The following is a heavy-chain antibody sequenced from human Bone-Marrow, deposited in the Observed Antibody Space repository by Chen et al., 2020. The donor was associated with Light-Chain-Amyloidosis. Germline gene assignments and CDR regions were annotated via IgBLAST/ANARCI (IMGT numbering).Heavy chain of an antibody. Sequence: EVQLVESGGGLVQPGRSLRLSCTASGFTFGDYAMSWVRQAPGKGLEWVGFIRSKAYGGTTKYAASVKGRFTISRDESKSIAYLQMNSLKTEETAVYYCTRDVPSKARFLEWVGFDPWGQETLVTVSS. CDR3: TRDVPSKARFLEWVGFDP. V-gene: IGHV3-49*04. J-gene: IGHJ5*02. CDR1: GFTFGDYA. D-gene: IGHD3-3*01. CDR2: IRSKAYGGTT.